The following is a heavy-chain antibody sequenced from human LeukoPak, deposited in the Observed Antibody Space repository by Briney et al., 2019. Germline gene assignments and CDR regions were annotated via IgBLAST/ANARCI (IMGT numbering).Heavy chain of an antibody. CDR1: GYTFTSYG. CDR2: ISAYNGNT. D-gene: IGHD3-10*01. Sequence: ASVKVSCKASGYTFTSYGISWVRQAPGQVLEWMGWISAYNGNTNYAQKLQGRVTMTTDTSTSTAYMELRSLRSDDTAVYYCARADYYGSGTNWFDPWGQGTLVTVSS. J-gene: IGHJ5*02. CDR3: ARADYYGSGTNWFDP. V-gene: IGHV1-18*01.